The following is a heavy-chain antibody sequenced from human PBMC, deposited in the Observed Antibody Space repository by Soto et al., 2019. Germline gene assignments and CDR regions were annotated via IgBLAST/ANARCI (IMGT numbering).Heavy chain of an antibody. CDR3: ARVTSRAAALYFGMHV. V-gene: IGHV1-69*13. CDR2: IIPIFGTP. J-gene: IGHJ6*02. CDR1: GGTFSSHA. D-gene: IGHD6-13*01. Sequence: SVKVSCKASGGTFSSHALSWVRQAPGQGLEWMGGIIPIFGTPHYAQKFQGRVTITADESTSTAYMELSSLRSEDTAVYYCARVTSRAAALYFGMHVWGQGTRVTVS.